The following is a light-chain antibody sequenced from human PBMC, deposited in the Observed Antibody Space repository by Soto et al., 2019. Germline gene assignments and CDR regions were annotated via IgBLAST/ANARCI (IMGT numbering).Light chain of an antibody. J-gene: IGLJ1*01. CDR1: SSDVGSYNL. Sequence: QSALTQPASVSGSPGQSITISCTGTSSDVGSYNLVSWYQQHPGKAPKLMIYEVSKRPSGVSNRFSGSNSGNTASLTISGLQAEDEADYYCCSYAGSPYVFGTGTKVTVL. CDR2: EVS. CDR3: CSYAGSPYV. V-gene: IGLV2-23*02.